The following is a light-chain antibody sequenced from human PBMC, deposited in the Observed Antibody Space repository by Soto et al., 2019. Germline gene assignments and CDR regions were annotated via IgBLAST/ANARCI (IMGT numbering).Light chain of an antibody. CDR2: AAS. CDR1: QGSNNF. J-gene: IGKJ4*01. V-gene: IGKV1-9*01. CDR3: QHLSTYPLT. Sequence: DIQLTQSPPFLSASVGDRVTISCRASQGSNNFLAWYQQKPGKAPNLLISAASILRAGVPSRFSGSGSGTEFTLTISSLQPEDFATYYCQHLSTYPLTFGGGTKV.